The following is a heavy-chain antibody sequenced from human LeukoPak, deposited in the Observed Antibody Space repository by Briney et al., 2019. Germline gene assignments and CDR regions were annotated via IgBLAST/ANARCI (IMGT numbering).Heavy chain of an antibody. Sequence: GGSLRLSCAASGFRFDSFYMGWIRQVPGKGLDYIALISASGAVPYYAESVKGRFTISRDNAKNSVSLRMNSLSADDTAVYYCARSLIVASEDYWGQGTLVTVSS. J-gene: IGHJ4*02. D-gene: IGHD3-22*01. V-gene: IGHV3-11*04. CDR1: GFRFDSFY. CDR3: ARSLIVASEDY. CDR2: ISASGAVP.